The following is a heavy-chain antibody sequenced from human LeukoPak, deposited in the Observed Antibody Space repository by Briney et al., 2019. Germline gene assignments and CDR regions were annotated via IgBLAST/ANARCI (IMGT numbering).Heavy chain of an antibody. V-gene: IGHV3-48*01. J-gene: IGHJ4*02. Sequence: GGSLRLSCVASGFTFSTYSMNWVRQAPGKGLEWISYISSFSGTIDYGDSVKGRFTISRDNAKNSLYLQMNSLRAEDTAVYYCAKGGTYYDYVWGSYRYRPFDYWGQGTLVTVSS. CDR2: ISSFSGTI. D-gene: IGHD3-16*02. CDR1: GFTFSTYS. CDR3: AKGGTYYDYVWGSYRYRPFDY.